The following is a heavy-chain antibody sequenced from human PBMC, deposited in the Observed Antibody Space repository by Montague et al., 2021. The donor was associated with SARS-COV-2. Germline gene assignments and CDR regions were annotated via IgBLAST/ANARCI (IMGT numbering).Heavy chain of an antibody. V-gene: IGHV4-39*01. CDR1: GGSINSSSYY. CDR3: ARNVLLWFGELYYFDY. Sequence: SETLPLTCTVSGGSINSSSYYWGWIRQPPGKGLEWIGSIYYSGSTYYNPSLKSRVTISVDTSKNQFSLKLSSVTAADTAVYYCARNVLLWFGELYYFDYWGQGTLVTVSS. CDR2: IYYSGST. D-gene: IGHD3-10*01. J-gene: IGHJ4*02.